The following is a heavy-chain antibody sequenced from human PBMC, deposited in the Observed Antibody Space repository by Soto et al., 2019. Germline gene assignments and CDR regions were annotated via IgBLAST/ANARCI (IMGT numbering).Heavy chain of an antibody. J-gene: IGHJ5*02. D-gene: IGHD2-15*01. V-gene: IGHV1-69*01. CDR1: GGTLSSYA. Sequence: QLQLVQSGAEVKKPGSSVKVSCKASGGTLSSYAISWVRQAHGQGLAWMGGIIPIFGTANYAQKFQGRVTLTADEATSTAYMERSSLRSEDTAVYYCARVPNIVVVVAATPAWFDPWGQGTLVTVSS. CDR2: IIPIFGTA. CDR3: ARVPNIVVVVAATPAWFDP.